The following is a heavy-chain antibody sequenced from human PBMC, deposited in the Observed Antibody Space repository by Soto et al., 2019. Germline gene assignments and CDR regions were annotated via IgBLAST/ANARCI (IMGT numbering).Heavy chain of an antibody. J-gene: IGHJ4*02. Sequence: QVQLQQWGAGLLKPSETLSLTCAVYGGSFSGYYWSWIRKPPGKGLEWIGEIRHSGSTNYNPSLKSRCTISVDTSKNQFSLRLSSVTAADTAVYYCARTYCGNSFDCWGQGTLVTVS. CDR3: ARTYCGNSFDC. V-gene: IGHV4-34*01. D-gene: IGHD2-21*02. CDR2: IRHSGST. CDR1: GGSFSGYY.